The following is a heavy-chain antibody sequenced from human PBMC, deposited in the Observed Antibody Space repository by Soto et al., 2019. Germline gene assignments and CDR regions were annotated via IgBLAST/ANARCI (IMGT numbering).Heavy chain of an antibody. CDR1: GFSFSSYG. Sequence: GSLRLSCAASGFSFSSYGMSWVRQAPGKGLDWVSAISGSGTKTHYADSVKGRFTISRDNSKNTLYLQMNSLRAEDTAVYYCAKDHTVIEVVNVFEYLGRGALVTVSS. CDR3: AKDHTVIEVVNVFEY. D-gene: IGHD3-22*01. V-gene: IGHV3-23*01. J-gene: IGHJ4*02. CDR2: ISGSGTKT.